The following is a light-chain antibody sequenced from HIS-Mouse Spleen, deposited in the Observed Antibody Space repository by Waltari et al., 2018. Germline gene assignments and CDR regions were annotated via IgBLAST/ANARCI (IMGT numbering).Light chain of an antibody. CDR3: QSADSSGTYQDVV. Sequence: SYDLTQPPSVSFSPGQTARITCSGDSVPRHYAYWYQQKPGQAPVLVIYKDSERPPGIPGRFSGSSSGKTVTLTISGVQAEDEADYYCQSADSSGTYQDVVFGGGTKLTVL. V-gene: IGLV3-25*03. CDR2: KDS. CDR1: SVPRHY. J-gene: IGLJ2*01.